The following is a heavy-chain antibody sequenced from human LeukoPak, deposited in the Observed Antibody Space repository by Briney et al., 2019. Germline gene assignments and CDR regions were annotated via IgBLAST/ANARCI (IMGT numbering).Heavy chain of an antibody. V-gene: IGHV3-9*01. D-gene: IGHD5-24*01. CDR1: GFTFDDYA. J-gene: IGHJ4*02. Sequence: GGSLRLSCAASGFTFDDYAMHWVRHAPGKGLEWVSGISWNSGSIGYADSVKGRFTISRDNAKNSLYLQMNSLRAEDTALYYCARSHRWLQFRGGFDYWGQGTLVTVSS. CDR3: ARSHRWLQFRGGFDY. CDR2: ISWNSGSI.